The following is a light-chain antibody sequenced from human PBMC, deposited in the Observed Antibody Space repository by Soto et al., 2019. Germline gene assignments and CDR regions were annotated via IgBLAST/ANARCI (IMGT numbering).Light chain of an antibody. CDR1: SSDVGAYTY. CDR2: EVS. J-gene: IGLJ2*01. V-gene: IGLV2-14*01. CDR3: RSYTTSNTLV. Sequence: QSALTQPASVSGSPGQSITISCTGTSSDVGAYTYVSWYQQHPGKAPKLMIFEVSDRPSGVSNRFSGSKSGNTASLTISGLQAEDEDDYYCRSYTTSNTLVFGGGTKLTVL.